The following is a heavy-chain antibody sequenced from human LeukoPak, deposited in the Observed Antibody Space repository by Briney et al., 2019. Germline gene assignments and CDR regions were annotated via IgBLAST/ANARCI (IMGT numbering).Heavy chain of an antibody. Sequence: ASVKVSCKASGYTFTRYGITWVRQAPGQGLEWRGWISVNNGNTNYAQKIQGRVTMTIDTSTSTAYMELKSLRSDDTAVYFCARDHNGYSYGYGLDYWGQGPLVSVSS. J-gene: IGHJ4*02. V-gene: IGHV1-18*01. CDR3: ARDHNGYSYGYGLDY. CDR1: GYTFTRYG. D-gene: IGHD5-18*01. CDR2: ISVNNGNT.